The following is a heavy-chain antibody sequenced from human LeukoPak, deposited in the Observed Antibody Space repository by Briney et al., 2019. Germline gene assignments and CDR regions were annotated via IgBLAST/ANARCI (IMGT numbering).Heavy chain of an antibody. CDR1: GYTFTGYY. J-gene: IGHJ6*03. Sequence: ASVKVSCKASGYTFTGYYIHWVRQAPGQGPQYMGWINPNNGGTNYAPNFQGRVTMTRDTSISTAYMELSRLRYDDTATYYRARDYYGSGVPDFYYYYMDVWGKGTTVTVSS. D-gene: IGHD3-10*01. CDR3: ARDYYGSGVPDFYYYYMDV. CDR2: INPNNGGT. V-gene: IGHV1-2*02.